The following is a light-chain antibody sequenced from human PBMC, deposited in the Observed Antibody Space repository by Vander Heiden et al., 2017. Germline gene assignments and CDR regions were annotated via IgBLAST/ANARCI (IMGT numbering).Light chain of an antibody. CDR1: GLGNKF. CDR2: QDN. J-gene: IGLJ2*01. Sequence: SYELTQPPSVSVSPGQTPSITCSGDGLGNKFACWYQQKPGQSPVLVIYQDNKRPAGIPERFSGSNSGNTATLTISGTHAMDEADYYCQAWDSSTVVFGGGTKLTVL. CDR3: QAWDSSTVV. V-gene: IGLV3-1*01.